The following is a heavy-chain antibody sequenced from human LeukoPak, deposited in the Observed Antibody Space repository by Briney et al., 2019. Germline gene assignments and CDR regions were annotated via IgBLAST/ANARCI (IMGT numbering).Heavy chain of an antibody. CDR2: ISSSSNYI. CDR3: ARGRASGYDPLSGY. D-gene: IGHD5-12*01. CDR1: GFTFSSYS. J-gene: IGHJ4*02. V-gene: IGHV3-21*01. Sequence: GGSLRLSCAASGFTFSSYSMNWVRQAPGKGLEWVSSISSSSNYIYYADSLKGRFTISRDNAKNSLYLQMNSLRAEDTAVYYCARGRASGYDPLSGYWGQGTLVTVSS.